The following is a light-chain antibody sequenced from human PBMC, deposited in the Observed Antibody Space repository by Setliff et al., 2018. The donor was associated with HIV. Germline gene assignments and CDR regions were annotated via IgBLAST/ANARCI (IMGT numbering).Light chain of an antibody. J-gene: IGLJ2*01. CDR3: SSYSSSRPVV. CDR1: SSDIGGYRF. CDR2: EVS. Sequence: QSALTQPASVSGSPGQSITISCTGTSSDIGGYRFVSWYQQHPGKAPKLLIYEVSNRPSGVSNRFSGSKSCNTASLTVSGLQVEDEADYYCSSYSSSRPVVFGGGTKVTVL. V-gene: IGLV2-14*01.